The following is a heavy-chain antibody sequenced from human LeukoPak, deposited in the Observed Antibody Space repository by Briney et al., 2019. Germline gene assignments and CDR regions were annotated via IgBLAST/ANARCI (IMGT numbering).Heavy chain of an antibody. D-gene: IGHD3-3*01. CDR1: GYTFTNHY. CDR3: ARARFLEWFDP. Sequence: ASVKVSCKASGYTFTNHYINWVRQAPGQGLEWMGWISAYNGNTKYAQNLQGRVTLTTDTSTSTAYMELRSLRSDDTAVYYCARARFLEWFDPWGQGTLVTVSS. CDR2: ISAYNGNT. V-gene: IGHV1-18*04. J-gene: IGHJ5*02.